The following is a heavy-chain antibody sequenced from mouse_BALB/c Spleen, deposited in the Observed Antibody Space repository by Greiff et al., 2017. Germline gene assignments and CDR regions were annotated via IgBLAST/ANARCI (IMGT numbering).Heavy chain of an antibody. CDR2: ISHSGST. V-gene: IGHV3-8*02. CDR1: GDSITSGY. J-gene: IGHJ3*01. Sequence: VQLQQSGPSLVKPSQSLSLTCSVTGDSITSGYWNWIRKVPGNKLEYMGYISHSGSTYYNPPLNSRISITHDTSKNQYYLQLNSVTTEDAATYYCAKYYGGSCWFAYWGQGTLVTVSA. D-gene: IGHD1-1*01. CDR3: AKYYGGSCWFAY.